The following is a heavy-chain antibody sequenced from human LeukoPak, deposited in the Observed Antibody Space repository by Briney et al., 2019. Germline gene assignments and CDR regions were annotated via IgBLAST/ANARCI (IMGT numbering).Heavy chain of an antibody. J-gene: IGHJ5*02. CDR3: ARDMRPYNWFDP. Sequence: SETPSLTCTVSGGSISSSSHYWSWIRQPPGNGLEWIGYIYYSGNTYYNPSLKSRITISVDTSKNQFSLELRSVTAADTAVYYCARDMRPYNWFDPWGQGTPVTVSS. D-gene: IGHD2-2*01. V-gene: IGHV4-30-4*01. CDR1: GGSISSSSHY. CDR2: IYYSGNT.